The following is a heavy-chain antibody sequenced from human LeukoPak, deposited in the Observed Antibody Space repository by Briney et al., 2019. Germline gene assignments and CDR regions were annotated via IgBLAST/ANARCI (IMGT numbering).Heavy chain of an antibody. V-gene: IGHV3-48*01. J-gene: IGHJ4*02. Sequence: PGGSLRLSCAASGFTFSSYSMNWVRQALGKRLEWVSYISSSSSTIYYADSVKGRFTISRDNAKNSLYLQMNSLRAEDTAVYYCARDNQWLPRLGAFDHWGQGTLVTVSS. CDR3: ARDNQWLPRLGAFDH. D-gene: IGHD6-19*01. CDR1: GFTFSSYS. CDR2: ISSSSSTI.